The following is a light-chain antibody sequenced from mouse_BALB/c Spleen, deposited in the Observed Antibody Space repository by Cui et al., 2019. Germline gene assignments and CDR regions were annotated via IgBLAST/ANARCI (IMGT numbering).Light chain of an antibody. J-gene: IGKJ1*01. CDR3: HQWSSYPWT. CDR1: SSVSY. CDR2: STS. Sequence: QIVLTQSPAIMSASLGEEITLTCSASSSVSYMHWYQQKSGTSPKLLIYSTSTLASGVPSRFSGSASGTFYSLTISSAEAEDAADYYCHQWSSYPWTFGGGTKLEIK. V-gene: IGKV4-80*01.